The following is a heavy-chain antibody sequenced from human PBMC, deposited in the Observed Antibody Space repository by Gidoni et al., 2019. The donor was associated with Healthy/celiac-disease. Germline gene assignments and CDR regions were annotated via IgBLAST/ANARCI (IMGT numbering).Heavy chain of an antibody. Sequence: QVQLVESGGGVVQPGRSLRLSCAASGFTFSSYGMHWVRQAPGKGLEWVAVIWYDGSNKYYADSVKGRFTISRDNSKNTLYLQMNSLRAEDTAVYYCARDQNQIPPQFDYWGQGTLVTVYS. J-gene: IGHJ4*02. CDR3: ARDQNQIPPQFDY. V-gene: IGHV3-33*01. CDR2: IWYDGSNK. CDR1: GFTFSSYG. D-gene: IGHD2-2*01.